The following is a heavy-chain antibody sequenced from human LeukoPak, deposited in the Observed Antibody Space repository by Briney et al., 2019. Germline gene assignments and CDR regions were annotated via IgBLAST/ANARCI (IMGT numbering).Heavy chain of an antibody. CDR3: ARHAVYAGSGWSFDY. CDR1: GGSFSGYY. V-gene: IGHV4-34*01. CDR2: INHSGST. J-gene: IGHJ4*02. Sequence: SETLSLTCAVYGGSFSGYYWSWIRQPPGKGLEWIGEINHSGSTNYNPSLKSRVTMSVDTSKNQFSLNLSSVTAADTAVYYCARHAVYAGSGWSFDYWGQGTQVTVSS. D-gene: IGHD6-19*01.